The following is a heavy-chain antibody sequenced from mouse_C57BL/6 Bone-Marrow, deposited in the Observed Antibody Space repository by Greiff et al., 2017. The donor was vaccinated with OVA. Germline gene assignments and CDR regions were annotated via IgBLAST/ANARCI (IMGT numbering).Heavy chain of an antibody. J-gene: IGHJ3*01. CDR3: AREGYDGRGFAY. V-gene: IGHV1-81*01. CDR1: GYTFTSYG. D-gene: IGHD2-3*01. Sequence: QVQLQQSGAELARPGASVKLSCKASGYTFTSYGISWVKQRTGQGLEWIGEIYPRGGNTYYNEKFKGKATLTADKSSSTAYMELRSLTSEDSAVYFGAREGYDGRGFAYWGQGTLITVSA. CDR2: IYPRGGNT.